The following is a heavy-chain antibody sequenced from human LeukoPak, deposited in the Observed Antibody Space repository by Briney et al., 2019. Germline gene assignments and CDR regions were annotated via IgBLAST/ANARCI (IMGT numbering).Heavy chain of an antibody. CDR1: GYTLTELS. Sequence: ASVTVSCTVSGYTLTELSMHWVRQAPGKGLEWMGGFDPEDGETIYARKFQGRVTMTEDTSTDTAYMELSSLRSEDTAVYYCATEGSWYFDYWGQGTLVTVSS. CDR2: FDPEDGET. D-gene: IGHD6-13*01. V-gene: IGHV1-24*01. J-gene: IGHJ4*02. CDR3: ATEGSWYFDY.